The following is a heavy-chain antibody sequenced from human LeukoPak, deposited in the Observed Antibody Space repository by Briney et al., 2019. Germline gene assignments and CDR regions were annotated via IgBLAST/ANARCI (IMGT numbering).Heavy chain of an antibody. J-gene: IGHJ4*02. V-gene: IGHV3-21*01. CDR1: GFTFSSYG. CDR2: ISSSSSYI. CDR3: AARGYSYEY. Sequence: GRSLRLSCAASGFTFSSYGMHWVRQAPGKGLEWVSSISSSSSYIYYADSVKGRFTISRDNAKNSLYLQMNSLRAEDTAVYYCAARGYSYEYWGQGTLVTVSS. D-gene: IGHD5-18*01.